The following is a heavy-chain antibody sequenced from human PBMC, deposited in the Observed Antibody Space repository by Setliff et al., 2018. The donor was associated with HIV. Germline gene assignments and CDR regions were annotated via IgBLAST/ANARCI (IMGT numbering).Heavy chain of an antibody. J-gene: IGHJ3*02. CDR1: GFTFSAGW. CDR2: INQDGSVT. CDR3: ANYYHSSGGFAFDT. V-gene: IGHV3-7*03. D-gene: IGHD3-22*01. Sequence: PGGSLSLSCAASGFTFSAGWMTGVRQAPGKGLDFLGNINQDGSVTKYVDSVKGRFTISRDNAKNSLYLQMNSLRAEDTAVYYCANYYHSSGGFAFDTWGQGTRGT.